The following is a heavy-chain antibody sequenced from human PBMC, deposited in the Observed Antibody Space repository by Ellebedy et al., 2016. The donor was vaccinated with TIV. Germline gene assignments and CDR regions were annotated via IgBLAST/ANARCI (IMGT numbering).Heavy chain of an antibody. CDR2: TRYDEFHN. D-gene: IGHD6-19*01. Sequence: GESLKISCAASGFTFSGYGMHWVRQPPGKGLEWVAFTRYDEFHNYYADSVKGRFTVSRDNSKNTLYLQMNSLRADDTAVYYCVKGRNVGWDFDQWGQGTLVSVSS. V-gene: IGHV3-30*02. CDR3: VKGRNVGWDFDQ. J-gene: IGHJ4*02. CDR1: GFTFSGYG.